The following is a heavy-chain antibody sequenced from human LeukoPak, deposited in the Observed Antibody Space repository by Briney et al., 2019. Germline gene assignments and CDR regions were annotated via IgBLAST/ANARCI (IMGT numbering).Heavy chain of an antibody. J-gene: IGHJ4*02. CDR3: ALDYDSSGCFAY. D-gene: IGHD3-22*01. CDR1: GGSISSYY. Sequence: SETLSLTCTVSGGSISSYYWSWIRQPAGKGLEWIGRIYTSGSTNYNPSLKSRVTMSVDTSKNQFSLKLSSVTAADTAVYYCALDYDSSGCFAYWGQGTLATVSS. CDR2: IYTSGST. V-gene: IGHV4-4*07.